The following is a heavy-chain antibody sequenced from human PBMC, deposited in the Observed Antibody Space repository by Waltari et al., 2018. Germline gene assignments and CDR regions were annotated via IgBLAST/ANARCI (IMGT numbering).Heavy chain of an antibody. CDR3: AFRGAFDV. CDR2: IDPENGET. Sequence: EVQLVQSGTEVKKPGATVRVTCKTSGYTFIDYYIHWVQQAPGKGLQWMGHIDPENGETVYAEKGRDRITITADKSTDTVYMELSGLRFEDTAMYYCAFRGAFDVWGQGTVVSVSS. J-gene: IGHJ3*01. CDR1: GYTFIDYY. V-gene: IGHV1-69-2*01.